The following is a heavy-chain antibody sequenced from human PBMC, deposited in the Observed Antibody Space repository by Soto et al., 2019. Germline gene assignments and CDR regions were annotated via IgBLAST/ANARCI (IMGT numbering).Heavy chain of an antibody. CDR1: GGIFSTYA. CDR3: ARDRDDYGSGNYYNRIDF. V-gene: IGHV1-69*01. J-gene: IGHJ4*02. D-gene: IGHD3-10*01. Sequence: QVQLVQSGAEVKKPGSSVKDSCKASGGIFSTYAISWLRQAPGQGLEWMGGIIPIFVTPNYAQRFQGRVTIPADESTSTAYRELSRLRSEDKAVYYCARDRDDYGSGNYYNRIDFWGQGTLVTVSS. CDR2: IIPIFVTP.